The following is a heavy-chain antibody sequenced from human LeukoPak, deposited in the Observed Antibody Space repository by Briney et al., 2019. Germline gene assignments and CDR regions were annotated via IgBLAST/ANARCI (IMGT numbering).Heavy chain of an antibody. D-gene: IGHD6-13*01. CDR3: ARVRIGQQLDKYYYYAMDV. Sequence: ASVKVSFKASGYTFTDYYMHWVRQAPGQGLEWMGWINPNSGGTNYAQKFQGRVTMTTDTSISTAYMEVSRLRSDDTAVYYCARVRIGQQLDKYYYYAMDVWGQGTTVTVSS. V-gene: IGHV1-2*02. CDR1: GYTFTDYY. J-gene: IGHJ6*02. CDR2: INPNSGGT.